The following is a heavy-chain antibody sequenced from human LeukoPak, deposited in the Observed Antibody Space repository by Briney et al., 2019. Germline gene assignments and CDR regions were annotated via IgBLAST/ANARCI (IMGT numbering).Heavy chain of an antibody. V-gene: IGHV5-51*01. D-gene: IGHD4/OR15-4a*01. CDR2: TFAGYSYT. CDR3: ARARRRGYANDPFDI. J-gene: IGHJ3*02. Sequence: GESLKISCQSSGYNFTPYWIVWVRQMPGKGLEWMGITFAGYSYTIYSPSFQGQVTISVDKSISTAYLQWSGLKASDTAMYYCARARRRGYANDPFDIWGQGTMVIVSS. CDR1: GYNFTPYW.